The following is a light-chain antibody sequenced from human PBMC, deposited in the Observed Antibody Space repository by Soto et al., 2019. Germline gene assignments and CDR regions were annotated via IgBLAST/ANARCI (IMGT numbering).Light chain of an antibody. CDR3: AAWDGSLNGVV. J-gene: IGLJ3*02. Sequence: QSVLTQPPSASGTPGQRVTISCSGSNSNIGSNTVNWYQQFPGAAPKLLVYSSNLRPSGVPDRFSGSKSGTPASLAISGLQSEDESDYYCAAWDGSLNGVVFGGGTQLTVL. V-gene: IGLV1-44*01. CDR1: NSNIGSNT. CDR2: SSN.